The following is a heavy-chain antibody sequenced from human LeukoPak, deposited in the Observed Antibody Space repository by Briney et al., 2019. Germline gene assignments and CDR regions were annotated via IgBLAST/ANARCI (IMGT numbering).Heavy chain of an antibody. CDR2: ISADSATT. J-gene: IGHJ4*02. CDR3: ARVYYYVSGSRWGDYFDY. Sequence: PGGSLRLSCAASGFNFGSYSMTWVRQAPGKGLEWVSVISADSATTFYADSVKGRFTISRDNAKNTVFLQMSSLRAEDTAVYYCARVYYYVSGSRWGDYFDYWGQGTLVTVFS. D-gene: IGHD3-10*01. CDR1: GFNFGSYS. V-gene: IGHV3-23*01.